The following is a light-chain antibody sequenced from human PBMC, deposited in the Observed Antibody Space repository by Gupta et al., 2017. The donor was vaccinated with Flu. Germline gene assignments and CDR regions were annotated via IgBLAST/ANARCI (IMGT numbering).Light chain of an antibody. CDR3: CSFAGGYVV. J-gene: IGLJ2*01. CDR2: DVT. Sequence: QTALTQPRSVSGSAGQSVTTSLTGTSGDVGGYNYVSWYQQHPGNAPKCMIYDVTQRPSGGPDRFSGCKSGNTASLTISGLQADDEADYYYCSFAGGYVVFGGGTKLTVI. CDR1: SGDVGGYNY. V-gene: IGLV2-11*01.